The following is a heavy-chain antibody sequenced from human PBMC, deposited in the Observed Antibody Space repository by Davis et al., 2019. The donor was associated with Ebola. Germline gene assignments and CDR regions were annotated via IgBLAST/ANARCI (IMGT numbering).Heavy chain of an antibody. J-gene: IGHJ4*02. D-gene: IGHD2-8*02. CDR3: ARALGYCTGGVCPYFDY. CDR2: ISAYNGNT. V-gene: IGHV1-18*01. CDR1: GYIFTTYA. Sequence: ASVKVSCKAFGYIFTTYAMHWVRQAPGQGLEWMGWISAYNGNTNYAQKLQGRVTMTTDTSTSTAYMELRSLRSDDTAVYYCARALGYCTGGVCPYFDYWGQGTLVTVSS.